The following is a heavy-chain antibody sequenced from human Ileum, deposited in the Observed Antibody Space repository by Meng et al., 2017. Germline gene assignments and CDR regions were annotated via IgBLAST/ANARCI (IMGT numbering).Heavy chain of an antibody. CDR2: IYHSGSP. J-gene: IGHJ5*01. Sequence: QVQLQESVQRLVNPSVTPSLSCTVSGGSTGSTNRGTSVRQARGKGLEWIGEIYHSGSPNYNPALKSLVTISVDKSQNPCSQKLNSVTATDTAVYYCAKVVGRPASMSGWFDPWGQGTLVTVSS. CDR1: GGSTGSTNR. D-gene: IGHD2-2*01. V-gene: IGHV4-4*02. CDR3: AKVVGRPASMSGWFDP.